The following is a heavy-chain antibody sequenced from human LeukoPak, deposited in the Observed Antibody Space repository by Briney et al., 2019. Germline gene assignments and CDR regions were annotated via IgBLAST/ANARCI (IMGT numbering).Heavy chain of an antibody. Sequence: SETLSLTCTVSGGSISSGDYYWSWIRQPPGKGLEWIGYIYYSGSTYYNPSLKSRLTISIDTSKNQFSLKLSSVTAADTAVYYCARAEDYYVPLPVFDYWGQGTLVTVSS. D-gene: IGHD3-10*02. V-gene: IGHV4-30-4*01. CDR2: IYYSGST. CDR1: GGSISSGDYY. J-gene: IGHJ4*02. CDR3: ARAEDYYVPLPVFDY.